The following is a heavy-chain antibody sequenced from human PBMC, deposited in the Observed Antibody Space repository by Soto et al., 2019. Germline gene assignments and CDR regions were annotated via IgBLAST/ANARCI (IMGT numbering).Heavy chain of an antibody. CDR2: IYNSGST. V-gene: IGHV4-31*11. CDR3: ARGPDCIGDSCFPTPHFDY. Sequence: QVQLQESGPGLVRPSQTLSLTCAVSGDSISSSGYYWTWIRQHPGQGLEWIGYIYNSGSTYCNPSLKGRVTISVDTSKNQFSLNLNSVTAADTAVYYCARGPDCIGDSCFPTPHFDYWGQGTLVTVSS. D-gene: IGHD2-15*01. CDR1: GDSISSSGYY. J-gene: IGHJ4*02.